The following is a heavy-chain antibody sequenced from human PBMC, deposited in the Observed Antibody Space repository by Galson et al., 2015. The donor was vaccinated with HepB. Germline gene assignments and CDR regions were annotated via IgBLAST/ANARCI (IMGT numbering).Heavy chain of an antibody. D-gene: IGHD3-16*01. J-gene: IGHJ6*02. Sequence: SVKVSCKASGYTFTSYGISWVRQAPGQGLEWMGWISAYNGNTNYAQKLQGRVTMTTDTSTSTAYMELRSLRSDDTAVYYCARTRLRIYTAYMDVWGQGTTVTVSS. CDR3: ARTRLRIYTAYMDV. V-gene: IGHV1-18*04. CDR1: GYTFTSYG. CDR2: ISAYNGNT.